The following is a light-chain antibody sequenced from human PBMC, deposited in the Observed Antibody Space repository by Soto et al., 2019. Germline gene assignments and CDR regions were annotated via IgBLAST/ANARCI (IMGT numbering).Light chain of an antibody. V-gene: IGLV2-11*01. Sequence: QSALTQPRSVSGSPVQSVTISCTGTSSDVGGYNYVSWYQQHPGNAPKLMIYDVSKRPSGVPDRFSGSKSGNTASLTISGLQAEDEADYYCCSYAGSYTLYVFGTGTKVTVL. CDR3: CSYAGSYTLYV. J-gene: IGLJ1*01. CDR1: SSDVGGYNY. CDR2: DVS.